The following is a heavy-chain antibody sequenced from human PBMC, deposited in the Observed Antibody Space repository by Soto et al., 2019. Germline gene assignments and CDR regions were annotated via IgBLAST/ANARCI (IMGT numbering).Heavy chain of an antibody. V-gene: IGHV1-18*01. CDR1: GYTFTSYG. D-gene: IGHD3-9*01. J-gene: IGHJ4*02. CDR2: ISGYNGNT. Sequence: QVQLVQSGAEVKKPGASVKVSCKASGYTFTSYGISWVRQAPGQGLEWMGWISGYNGNTNYAQKLQGRVTMTTDTSTSTAYMELRSLRSDDTAVYFCARSDQYFDWLPQSPCYFDYWGQGTLVTVSS. CDR3: ARSDQYFDWLPQSPCYFDY.